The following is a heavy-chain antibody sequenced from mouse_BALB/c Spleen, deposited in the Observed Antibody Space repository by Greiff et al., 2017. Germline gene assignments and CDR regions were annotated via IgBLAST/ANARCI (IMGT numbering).Heavy chain of an antibody. Sequence: EVKLLESGGGLVQPGGSLKLSCAASGFDFSRYWMSWVRQAPGKGLEWIGEINPDSSTINYTPSLKDKFIISRDNAKNTLYLQMSKVRSEDTALYYCARPLLLRLCWYFDVWGAGTTVTVSS. J-gene: IGHJ1*01. D-gene: IGHD1-2*01. CDR2: INPDSSTI. CDR3: ARPLLLRLCWYFDV. CDR1: GFDFSRYW. V-gene: IGHV4-1*02.